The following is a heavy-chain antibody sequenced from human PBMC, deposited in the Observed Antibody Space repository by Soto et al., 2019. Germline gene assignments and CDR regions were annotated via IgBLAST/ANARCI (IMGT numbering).Heavy chain of an antibody. J-gene: IGHJ4*02. Sequence: GSLRLSCAASGFTFTFYAMSWVRQAPGKGLQWVSGITGSGDITYYADSVKDRFTISRDNSKNTLYLQMNSLRAEDTAVYYCAKEEDSGGYTRCLDYWGQGTLVTVSS. CDR3: AKEEDSGGYTRCLDY. V-gene: IGHV3-23*01. D-gene: IGHD3-22*01. CDR2: ITGSGDIT. CDR1: GFTFTFYA.